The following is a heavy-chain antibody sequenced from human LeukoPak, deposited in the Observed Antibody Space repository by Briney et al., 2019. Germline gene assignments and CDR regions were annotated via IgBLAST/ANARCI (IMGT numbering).Heavy chain of an antibody. CDR1: GFTFSSYG. V-gene: IGHV3-30*18. CDR3: AKDNGDYEGYFQH. CDR2: ISYDGSNK. Sequence: PGRSLRLSCAASGFTFSSYGMHWVRQAPGKGLEWVAVISYDGSNKYYVDSVKGRFTISRDNSKNTLYLHMNSLRAEDTAVYYCAKDNGDYEGYFQHWGQGTLVTVSS. D-gene: IGHD4-17*01. J-gene: IGHJ1*01.